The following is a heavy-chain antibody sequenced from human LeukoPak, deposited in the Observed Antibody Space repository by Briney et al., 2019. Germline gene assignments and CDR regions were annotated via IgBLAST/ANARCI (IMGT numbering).Heavy chain of an antibody. J-gene: IGHJ5*02. D-gene: IGHD3/OR15-3a*01. CDR3: ARDLWWTGTNWFDP. CDR1: GFTFSSYW. Sequence: GGSLRLSCAASGFTFSSYWMSWVRQAPGKGLEWVANIKQDGSEKYYVDSVKGRFTISRDNAKNSLYLQMNSLRAEDMAVYYCARDLWWTGTNWFDPWGQGTLVTVSS. V-gene: IGHV3-7*01. CDR2: IKQDGSEK.